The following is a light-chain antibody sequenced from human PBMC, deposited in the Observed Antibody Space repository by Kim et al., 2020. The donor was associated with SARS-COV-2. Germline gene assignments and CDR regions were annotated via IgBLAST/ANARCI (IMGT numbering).Light chain of an antibody. V-gene: IGLV2-14*03. CDR2: DVS. J-gene: IGLJ2*01. Sequence: QSITISCTGSSSDVGGYKYVSWYQQHPGKAPKLMIYDVSNRPSGVSNRFSGSKSGNTASLTISGLQAEDEADYYCSSYTSSSTPVVFGGGTQLTVL. CDR3: SSYTSSSTPVV. CDR1: SSDVGGYKY.